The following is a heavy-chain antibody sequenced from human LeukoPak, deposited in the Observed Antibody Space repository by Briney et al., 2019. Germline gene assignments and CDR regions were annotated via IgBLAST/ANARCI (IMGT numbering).Heavy chain of an antibody. J-gene: IGHJ4*02. CDR1: GFTFRSFA. Sequence: PGGSLRLSCAASGFTFRSFAMSWVRQAPGKGLEWVSTISGSGGSTYYADSVKGRFTISRDNSKNTLYLQMNSLRAEDTAVYFCAKDLSPYYYDSRYFDYWGQGTLVTVSS. CDR3: AKDLSPYYYDSRYFDY. V-gene: IGHV3-23*01. D-gene: IGHD3-10*01. CDR2: ISGSGGST.